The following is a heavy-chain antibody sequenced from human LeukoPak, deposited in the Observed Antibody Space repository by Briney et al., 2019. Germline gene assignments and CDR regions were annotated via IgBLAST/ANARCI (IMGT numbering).Heavy chain of an antibody. J-gene: IGHJ6*03. CDR1: GYTFIGDY. V-gene: IGHV1-18*04. D-gene: IGHD2-15*01. CDR3: ARGRVADYYYYYYYMDV. CDR2: IRAYNGNT. Sequence: SVTVSCKASGYTFIGDYMHLVRQDPGQGREWMGWIRAYNGNTNYAQKLQGRVTMTTDTSTSTAYMELRSLRSDDTAVYYCARGRVADYYYYYYYMDVWGKGTTVTISS.